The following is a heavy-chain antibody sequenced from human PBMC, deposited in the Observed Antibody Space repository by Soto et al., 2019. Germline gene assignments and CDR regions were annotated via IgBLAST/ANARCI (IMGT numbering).Heavy chain of an antibody. CDR3: ARGGDHTPDY. CDR2: ITYGSDAK. D-gene: IGHD3-16*01. V-gene: IGHV3-48*02. CDR1: GFTFSSYN. Sequence: EVQLVESGGGLVQPGGSLRLSCAASGFTFSSYNMNWVRQAPGKGLEWISYITYGSDAKYYIDSVKGRFTISRDNAKSSLYLQMNGLRDEETAVCYGARGGDHTPDYWGQGALVTVSS. J-gene: IGHJ4*02.